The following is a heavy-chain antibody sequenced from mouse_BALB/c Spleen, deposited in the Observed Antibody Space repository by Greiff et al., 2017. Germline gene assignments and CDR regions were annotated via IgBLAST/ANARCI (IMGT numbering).Heavy chain of an antibody. CDR3: ARWGDGED. J-gene: IGHJ2*01. D-gene: IGHD3-3*01. Sequence: VQLQQSGAELARPGASVKLSCKASGYTFTDYYINWVKQRTGQGLEWIGEIYPGSGNTYYNEKFKGKATLTADKSSSTAYMQLSSLTSEDSAVYFCARWGDGEDWGQGTTLTVSS. V-gene: IGHV1-77*01. CDR2: IYPGSGNT. CDR1: GYTFTDYY.